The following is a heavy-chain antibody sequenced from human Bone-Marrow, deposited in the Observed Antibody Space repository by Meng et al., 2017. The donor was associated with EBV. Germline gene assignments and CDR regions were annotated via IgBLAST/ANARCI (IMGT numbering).Heavy chain of an antibody. Sequence: VGSGGGLVPPGGSLRLSCAASGFTLSNYWMHWVRQVPGKGLVWVSRINVDGSDTIYADSVKGRFTISRDNGKNTLYLQMNSLRADDTAVYYCSRSNWYPDYWGQGTLVTVSS. CDR2: INVDGSDT. CDR1: GFTLSNYW. J-gene: IGHJ4*02. CDR3: SRSNWYPDY. D-gene: IGHD6-13*01. V-gene: IGHV3-74*01.